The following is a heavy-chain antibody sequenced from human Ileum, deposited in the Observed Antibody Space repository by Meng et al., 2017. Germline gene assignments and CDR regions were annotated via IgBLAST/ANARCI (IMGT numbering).Heavy chain of an antibody. V-gene: IGHV3-7*01. CDR2: IGRDGSDI. D-gene: IGHD3-9*01. Sequence: GGSLRLSCAASGFTFGSSWMTWVRQAPGKGLEWVANIGRDGSDIYCVDSVKGRFTISRDNTKNSLYLQMNNLRVEDTAMYYCTRDADWHNFDFWGQGTLVTVSS. J-gene: IGHJ4*02. CDR3: TRDADWHNFDF. CDR1: GFTFGSSW.